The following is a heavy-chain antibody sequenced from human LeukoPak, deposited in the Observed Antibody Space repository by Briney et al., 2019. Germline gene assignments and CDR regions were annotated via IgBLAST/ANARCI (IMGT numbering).Heavy chain of an antibody. Sequence: SETLSLTCAVYGGSFSGYYWGWIRQPPGKGLEWIWEINRGGDTNCSPSLKSRVTISLDTSKNQFSLKMNSVTAADTAVYYCARGYGSGSYYTYWGQGTLVTVSS. D-gene: IGHD3-10*01. CDR3: ARGYGSGSYYTY. J-gene: IGHJ4*02. CDR2: INRGGDT. CDR1: GGSFSGYY. V-gene: IGHV4-34*01.